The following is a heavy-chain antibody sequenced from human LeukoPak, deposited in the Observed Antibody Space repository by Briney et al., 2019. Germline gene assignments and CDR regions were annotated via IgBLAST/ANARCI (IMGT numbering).Heavy chain of an antibody. CDR1: GFTFSSYG. CDR2: IRYDGSNK. V-gene: IGHV3-30*02. J-gene: IGHJ3*02. Sequence: QPGGSLRLSCAASGFTFSSYGMHWVRQAPGKGLEWVAFIRYDGSNKYYADSVKGRFTISRDNAKNSLYLQMNSLRAEDTAVYYCARDLGHAFDIWGQGTMVTVSS. D-gene: IGHD3-16*01. CDR3: ARDLGHAFDI.